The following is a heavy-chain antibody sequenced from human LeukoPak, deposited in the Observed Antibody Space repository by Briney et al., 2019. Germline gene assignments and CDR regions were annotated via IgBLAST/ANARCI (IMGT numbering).Heavy chain of an antibody. J-gene: IGHJ4*02. CDR1: GFTFHNNG. D-gene: IGHD3-16*01. Sequence: GGSLRLSCAASGFTFHNNGMSWVRQAPGKGLEWVSAISGSSRSTYHAESVKGRFTISRDNSKNTLYLQMNSLRAEDTAVYYCAPRTGGYYFEYWGQGTLVTVSS. CDR2: ISGSSRST. CDR3: APRTGGYYFEY. V-gene: IGHV3-23*01.